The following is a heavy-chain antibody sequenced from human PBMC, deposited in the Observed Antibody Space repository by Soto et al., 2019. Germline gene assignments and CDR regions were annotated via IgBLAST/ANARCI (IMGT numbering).Heavy chain of an antibody. CDR2: INPSGGST. CDR3: ARGYHSSGFPPLVDY. Sequence: ASVKVSCKASGYTFTSYYMHWVRQAPGQGLERMGIINPSGGSTSYAQKFQGGVTMTRDTSTSTVYMELSSPRSEDTAVYYCARGYHSSGFPPLVDYWGQGTLVTVSS. CDR1: GYTFTSYY. J-gene: IGHJ4*02. V-gene: IGHV1-46*01. D-gene: IGHD3-22*01.